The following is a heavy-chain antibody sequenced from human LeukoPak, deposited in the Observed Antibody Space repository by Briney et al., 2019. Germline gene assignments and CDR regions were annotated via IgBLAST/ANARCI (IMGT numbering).Heavy chain of an antibody. Sequence: GGSLRLSCAASGFTFSSYAMSWVRQAPGKGLEWVSAISGSGGSTYYADSVKGRFTISRDNSKNTLYLQMNSLRAEDTAVYYCAKDGGSSGYYYYGMDVWGQGTTVTVSS. D-gene: IGHD2-15*01. J-gene: IGHJ6*02. V-gene: IGHV3-23*01. CDR1: GFTFSSYA. CDR2: ISGSGGST. CDR3: AKDGGSSGYYYYGMDV.